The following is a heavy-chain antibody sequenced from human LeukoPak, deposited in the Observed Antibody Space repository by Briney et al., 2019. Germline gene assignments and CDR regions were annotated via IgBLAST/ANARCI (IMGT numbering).Heavy chain of an antibody. CDR1: GGSISSYY. V-gene: IGHV4-59*08. J-gene: IGHJ4*02. CDR3: ARSLVYGSGGYYFDY. D-gene: IGHD3-10*01. Sequence: PSETLSLTCTVSGGSISSYYWSWIRQPPGKGLEWIGSIYHSGSTYYNPSLKSRVTISVDTSKNQFSLKLSSVTAADTAVYYCARSLVYGSGGYYFDYWGQGTLVTVSS. CDR2: IYHSGST.